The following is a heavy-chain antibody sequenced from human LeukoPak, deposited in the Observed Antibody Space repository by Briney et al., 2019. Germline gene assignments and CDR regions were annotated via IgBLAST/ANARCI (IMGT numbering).Heavy chain of an antibody. CDR2: ISTTTSY. Sequence: GGSLRLACATSGFTFSNYSLNWVRQAPGKGLEWVSSISTTTSYYADSVKGRFSISRDNAKNSLYLLLISVRAEDTAVYYCARAYSGWYMIYFDYWGQGTLVTVSS. V-gene: IGHV3-21*01. CDR1: GFTFSNYS. CDR3: ARAYSGWYMIYFDY. D-gene: IGHD6-19*01. J-gene: IGHJ4*02.